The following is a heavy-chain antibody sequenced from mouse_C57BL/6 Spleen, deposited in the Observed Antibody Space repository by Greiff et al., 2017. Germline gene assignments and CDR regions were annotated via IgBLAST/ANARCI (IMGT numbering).Heavy chain of an antibody. Sequence: EVMLVESGGGLVKPGGSLKLSCAASGFTFSDYGMHWVRQAPEKGLEWVAYISSGSSTIYYADTVKGRFTISRDNAKNTLFLQMTSLRSEDTAMYYCARSPIYYDYEGYYFDYWGQGTTLTVSS. J-gene: IGHJ2*01. CDR2: ISSGSSTI. CDR3: ARSPIYYDYEGYYFDY. CDR1: GFTFSDYG. D-gene: IGHD2-4*01. V-gene: IGHV5-17*01.